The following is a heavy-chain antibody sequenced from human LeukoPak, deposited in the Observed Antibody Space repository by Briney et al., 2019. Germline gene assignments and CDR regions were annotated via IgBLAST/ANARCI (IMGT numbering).Heavy chain of an antibody. Sequence: PGGSLRLSCAASGFTFSTYWMSWVRQAPGKGLEWVANIKQDGSEKYYVDSVKGRFTISRDNAKNSLYLQMNSLRAEDTAVYYCAKPSITIFGVVILYFDYWGQGTLVTVSS. D-gene: IGHD3-3*01. CDR2: IKQDGSEK. V-gene: IGHV3-7*01. CDR3: AKPSITIFGVVILYFDY. J-gene: IGHJ4*02. CDR1: GFTFSTYW.